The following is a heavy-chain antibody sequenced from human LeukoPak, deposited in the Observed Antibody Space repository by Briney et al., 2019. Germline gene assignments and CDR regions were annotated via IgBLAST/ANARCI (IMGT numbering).Heavy chain of an antibody. V-gene: IGHV4-34*01. CDR1: GGSFSGYY. Sequence: PSETLSLTCAVYGGSFSGYYWSWIRRPPGKGLEWIGEINHSGSTNYNPSLKSRVTISVDTSKNQFSLKLSSVTAADTAVYYCARGGVTMVRGVIRNFDYWGQGTLVTVSS. J-gene: IGHJ4*02. CDR2: INHSGST. CDR3: ARGGVTMVRGVIRNFDY. D-gene: IGHD3-10*01.